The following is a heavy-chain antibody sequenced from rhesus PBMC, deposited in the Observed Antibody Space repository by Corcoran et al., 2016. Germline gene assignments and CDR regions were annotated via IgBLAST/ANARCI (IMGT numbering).Heavy chain of an antibody. D-gene: IGHD1-1*01. Sequence: QVQLQESGPGLVKPSETLSPSCAVSGYSISSGYGWSWIRQPPGKGLEWIGYIGGNSGNTNYNPSLKSRVTISKDPSKNQFFLKLSSVTAADTAVYYCARENYYWYFDLWGPGTPITISS. CDR3: ARENYYWYFDL. CDR2: IGGNSGNT. CDR1: GYSISSGYG. J-gene: IGHJ2*01. V-gene: IGHV4-127*01.